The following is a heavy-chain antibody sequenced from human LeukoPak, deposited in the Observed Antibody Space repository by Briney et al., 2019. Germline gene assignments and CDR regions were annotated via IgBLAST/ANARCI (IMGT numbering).Heavy chain of an antibody. V-gene: IGHV3-7*01. CDR1: GFIFSHHW. J-gene: IGHJ4*02. Sequence: PGGSLRLSCAASGFIFSHHWMHWLRQAPGKGLEWVANIKSDGSERFYVDTVKGRFTISRDNARNSVSLQMNSLRVEDTAVYFCARSTYNYGKSDWGVSDSWGQGTLVIVSS. CDR2: IKSDGSER. CDR3: ARSTYNYGKSDWGVSDS. D-gene: IGHD3-10*01.